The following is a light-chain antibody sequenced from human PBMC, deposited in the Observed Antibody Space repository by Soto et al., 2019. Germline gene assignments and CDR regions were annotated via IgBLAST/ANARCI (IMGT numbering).Light chain of an antibody. J-gene: IGLJ2*01. CDR3: SSYTSSSYVV. Sequence: QSVLTQPASVSGSPGQSITISCTGTSSDVGGYNYVSWYQQHPGKAPKLMIYEVSNRPSGVSNRFSGSKSGNTASLTISGLQAEDEAHYYCSSYTSSSYVVFGGVTKLTVL. V-gene: IGLV2-14*01. CDR2: EVS. CDR1: SSDVGGYNY.